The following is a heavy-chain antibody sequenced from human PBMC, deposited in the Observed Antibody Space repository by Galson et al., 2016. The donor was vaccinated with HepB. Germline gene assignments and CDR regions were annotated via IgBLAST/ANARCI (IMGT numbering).Heavy chain of an antibody. CDR1: GFAFHRYG. CDR3: ARDLTVVQGIQCGCWFDP. J-gene: IGHJ5*02. CDR2: TSNDGDEK. V-gene: IGHV3-30*03. D-gene: IGHD3-10*01. Sequence: SLRLSCAASGFAFHRYGMHWVRQAPGKGLEWVSVTSNDGDEKYYVDSVKGRFTISRDNSKNTLYLHMNGLTTEDTAVYYCARDLTVVQGIQCGCWFDPRVQGTPVTVSS.